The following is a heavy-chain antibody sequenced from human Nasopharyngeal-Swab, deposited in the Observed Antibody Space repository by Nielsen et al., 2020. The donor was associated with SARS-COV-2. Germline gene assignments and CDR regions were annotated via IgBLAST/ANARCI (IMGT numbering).Heavy chain of an antibody. CDR3: ARDIHELWSGQFFDL. J-gene: IGHJ5*02. CDR1: GYTFISFG. V-gene: IGHV1-18*01. Sequence: ASVKVSCKASGYTFISFGINWVRQAPGQGLEWMGWISPYNSNTNYAQKLQGRVLMTTDSSTYTSYMELRSLRSDDTAVYYCARDIHELWSGQFFDLWGQGSLVTVSS. CDR2: ISPYNSNT. D-gene: IGHD3-3*01.